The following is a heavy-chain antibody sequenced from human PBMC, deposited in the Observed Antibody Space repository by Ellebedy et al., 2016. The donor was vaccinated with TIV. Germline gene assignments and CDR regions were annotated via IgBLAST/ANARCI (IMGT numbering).Heavy chain of an antibody. CDR2: IRPDTGVS. J-gene: IGHJ4*02. CDR3: ATGAVGASEW. V-gene: IGHV1-2*02. CDR1: GYTFTGQY. Sequence: AASVKVSCKTSGYTFTGQYIHWVRQAPGQGLEWMGWIRPDTGVSNYAQKFQGRLTMTRDTSINIAYLDLTSVRLDDTGAYYCATGAVGASEWWGQGTLVTVSS. D-gene: IGHD1-26*01.